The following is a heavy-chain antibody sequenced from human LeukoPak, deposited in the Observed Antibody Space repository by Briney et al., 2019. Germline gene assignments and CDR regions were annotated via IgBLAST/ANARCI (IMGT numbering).Heavy chain of an antibody. CDR1: GGSLSSGGYY. CDR3: ARDSSGYYYLFDY. CDR2: IYYSGST. Sequence: SGTLSLTCTVSGGSLSSGGYYWSWLRQHPGEGLEWIGYIYYSGSTYYNPSLKSRVTISVDTSKNQFSLKLSSVTAADTAVYYCARDSSGYYYLFDYWGQGTLVTVSS. V-gene: IGHV4-31*03. D-gene: IGHD3-22*01. J-gene: IGHJ4*02.